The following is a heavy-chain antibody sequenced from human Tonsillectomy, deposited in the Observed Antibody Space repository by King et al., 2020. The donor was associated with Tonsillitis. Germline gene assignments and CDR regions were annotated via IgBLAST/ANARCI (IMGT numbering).Heavy chain of an antibody. D-gene: IGHD5-12*01. CDR1: GGSITSSSYY. J-gene: IGHJ4*02. Sequence: LQLQESGPGLVKPSETLSLTCTVSGGSITSSSYYWGWIRQPPGKGLEWIGSVYYSGGTYSYNPSLRSRVTISVDTFKNQFSLDVNSVTAADTAVYYCASHYMVATLGGADYWGQGTRVTVS. CDR2: VYYSGGT. V-gene: IGHV4-39*01. CDR3: ASHYMVATLGGADY.